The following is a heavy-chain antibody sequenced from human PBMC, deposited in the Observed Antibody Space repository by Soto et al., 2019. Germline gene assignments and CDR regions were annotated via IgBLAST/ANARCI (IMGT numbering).Heavy chain of an antibody. CDR3: ASLYSSGWVQH. CDR2: IYYSGST. V-gene: IGHV4-59*01. J-gene: IGHJ1*01. Sequence: SETLSLTCTVSGGYISSYYWSWIRQPPGKGLEWIGYIYYSGSTNYNPSLKSRVTISVDTSKNQFSLKLSSVTAADTAVYYCASLYSSGWVQHWGQGTLVTVSS. D-gene: IGHD6-19*01. CDR1: GGYISSYY.